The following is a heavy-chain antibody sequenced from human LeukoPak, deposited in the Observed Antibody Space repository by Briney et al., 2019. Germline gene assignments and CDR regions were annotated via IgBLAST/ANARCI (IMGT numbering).Heavy chain of an antibody. CDR3: ARVAWNDRQVDY. J-gene: IGHJ4*02. V-gene: IGHV4-4*07. CDR1: GGSISSYY. CDR2: IYTSGGT. D-gene: IGHD1-1*01. Sequence: PETLSLTCTVSGGSISSYYWSWIRQPAGKGLEWIGRIYTSGGTNFNPSLKSRVTMSVDTSKNQFSLKLSSVTAADTAVYYCARVAWNDRQVDYRGQGTLVTVSS.